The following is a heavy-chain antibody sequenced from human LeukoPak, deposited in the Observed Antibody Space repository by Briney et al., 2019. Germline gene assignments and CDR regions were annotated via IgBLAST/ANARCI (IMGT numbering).Heavy chain of an antibody. CDR2: INPSGGSTT. J-gene: IGHJ4*02. D-gene: IGHD3-22*01. Sequence: ASVKVSCTASGYTFTTYYMHWVRQAPGQGLEWMGIINPSGGSTTNYAQKFQGRVTITRDTSTSTVDMELSSLRSEDTAVYYCARAFSSGRRFDYWGQGTLVTVSS. V-gene: IGHV1-46*01. CDR3: ARAFSSGRRFDY. CDR1: GYTFTTYY.